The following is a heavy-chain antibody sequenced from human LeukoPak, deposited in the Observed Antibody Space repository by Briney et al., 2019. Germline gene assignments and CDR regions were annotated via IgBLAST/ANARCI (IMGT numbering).Heavy chain of an antibody. Sequence: SETLSLTCTVSGGSISSGSYFWSWIRQPAGKGLEWIGRIYTSGTTNYNPSLKSRVTISVDTSKNQFSLKLSSVTAADAAVYYCARRRYCSSTTCYPFDSWGQGTLVTVSS. CDR2: IYTSGTT. CDR1: GGSISSGSYF. J-gene: IGHJ4*02. V-gene: IGHV4-61*02. CDR3: ARRRYCSSTTCYPFDS. D-gene: IGHD2-2*01.